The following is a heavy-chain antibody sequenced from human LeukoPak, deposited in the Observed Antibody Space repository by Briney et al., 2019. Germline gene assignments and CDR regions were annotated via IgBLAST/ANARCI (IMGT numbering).Heavy chain of an antibody. V-gene: IGHV3-21*01. J-gene: IGHJ3*02. CDR2: ISSSSSDM. CDR1: GFTFSSYS. D-gene: IGHD3-16*01. Sequence: GGSLGLSCEASGFTFSSYSMNWVRQAPGRGLEWVSSISSSSSDMYYADSGQGRFTISRDNAKNSLYLQMNSLRAEDTAIYYCARARGSHNAFDIWGQGTMVTVSS. CDR3: ARARGSHNAFDI.